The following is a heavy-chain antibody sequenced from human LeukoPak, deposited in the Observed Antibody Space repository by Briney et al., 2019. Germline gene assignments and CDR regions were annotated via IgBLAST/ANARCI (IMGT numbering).Heavy chain of an antibody. CDR1: GFTFSSYS. CDR3: ARAGAVYCSTTSCYYFDY. Sequence: PGGSLRLSCVASGFTFSSYSMNWVRQAPGKGLEWVSYISRSSSTIYYAGSVKGRFTISRDNGKNSLYLQMNSLRAEDTAVYYCARAGAVYCSTTSCYYFDYWGQGTLVTVSS. J-gene: IGHJ4*02. CDR2: ISRSSSTI. V-gene: IGHV3-48*01. D-gene: IGHD2-2*01.